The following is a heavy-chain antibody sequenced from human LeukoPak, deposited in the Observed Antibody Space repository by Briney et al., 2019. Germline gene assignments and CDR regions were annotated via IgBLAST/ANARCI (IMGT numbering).Heavy chain of an antibody. J-gene: IGHJ6*02. Sequence: GGSLRLSCAASRFSVSNTYMTWVRQAPGTGLEWVSAISDSGGSTYYADSVKGRFTVSRDNSKNTLYLQMNSLRAEDTAVYFCAKVLKYYYNGMDVWGQGTTVTVSS. CDR3: AKVLKYYYNGMDV. D-gene: IGHD2/OR15-2a*01. CDR2: ISDSGGST. CDR1: RFSVSNTY. V-gene: IGHV3-23*01.